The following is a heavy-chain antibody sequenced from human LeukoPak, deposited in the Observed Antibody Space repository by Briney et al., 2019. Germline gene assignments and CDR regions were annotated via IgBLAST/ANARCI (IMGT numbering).Heavy chain of an antibody. CDR2: IYPGDSDT. CDR3: ARHVQLLDAFDI. V-gene: IGHV5-51*01. Sequence: GESLKISCKGSGYSFTSYWIGWVRQMPGKGLGWRGIIYPGDSDTRYSPSFQGQVTISADKSISTAYLQWSSLKASHTAMYYCARHVQLLDAFDIWGQGTMVTASS. D-gene: IGHD2-2*01. J-gene: IGHJ3*02. CDR1: GYSFTSYW.